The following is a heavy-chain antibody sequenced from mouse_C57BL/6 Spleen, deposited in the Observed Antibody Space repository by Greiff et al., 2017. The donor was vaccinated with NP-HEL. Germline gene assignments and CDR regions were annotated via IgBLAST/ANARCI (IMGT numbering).Heavy chain of an antibody. J-gene: IGHJ4*01. Sequence: VQLQQPGAELVKPGASVKLSCKASGYTFTSYWMHWVKQRPGQGLEWIGMIHPNSGSTNYNEKFKSKATLTVDKSSSTAYMQLSSLTSEDSAVYYCARRGDYYAMDYWGQGTSVTVSS. V-gene: IGHV1-64*01. CDR1: GYTFTSYW. CDR3: ARRGDYYAMDY. CDR2: IHPNSGST.